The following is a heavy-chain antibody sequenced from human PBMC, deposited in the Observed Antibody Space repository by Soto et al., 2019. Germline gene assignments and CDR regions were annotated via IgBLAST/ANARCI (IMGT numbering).Heavy chain of an antibody. D-gene: IGHD3-22*01. J-gene: IGHJ4*02. Sequence: QVQLQESGPGLVKPSQTLSLTCTVSGGSISSGGYYWSWIRQHPGKGLEWIGYIYYSGSTYYNPSLKRRVNISVDTSKNQFSLKPSSGTAAETGVYFCARVIKDSSCYYFLFDYWGQGTLVTVSS. V-gene: IGHV4-31*03. CDR3: ARVIKDSSCYYFLFDY. CDR1: GGSISSGGYY. CDR2: IYYSGST.